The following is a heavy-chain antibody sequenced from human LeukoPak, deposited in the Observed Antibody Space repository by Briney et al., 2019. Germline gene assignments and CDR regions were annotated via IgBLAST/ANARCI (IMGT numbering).Heavy chain of an antibody. V-gene: IGHV3-21*01. CDR2: ISSSSSYI. CDR3: ARGSMVRGVNSFFDY. D-gene: IGHD3-10*01. CDR1: GFTFSSYS. Sequence: PGGSLRLSCAASGFTFSSYSMNWVRQAPGKGLEWVSSISSSSSYIYYADSVKGRFTISRDNAKNSLYLQMNSLRAEDTAVYYCARGSMVRGVNSFFDYWGQGILVTVSS. J-gene: IGHJ4*02.